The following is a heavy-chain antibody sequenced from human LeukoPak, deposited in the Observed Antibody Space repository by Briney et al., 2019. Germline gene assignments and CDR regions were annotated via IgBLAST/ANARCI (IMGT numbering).Heavy chain of an antibody. Sequence: PGGSLRLSCAASGFTFSYYWMTWVRQAPGKGLEWVANIKQDGGEKYYVDSVKGRFTISRDNAKNSLYLQMNSLRAEDTAVYYCARVKGLYSSSPWGQGTLVTVSS. V-gene: IGHV3-7*01. J-gene: IGHJ5*02. CDR3: ARVKGLYSSSP. CDR1: GFTFSYYW. D-gene: IGHD6-6*01. CDR2: IKQDGGEK.